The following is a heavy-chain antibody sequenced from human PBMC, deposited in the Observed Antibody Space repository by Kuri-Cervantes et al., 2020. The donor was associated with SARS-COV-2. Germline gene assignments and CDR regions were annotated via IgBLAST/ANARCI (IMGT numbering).Heavy chain of an antibody. CDR2: ISSSTTYT. D-gene: IGHD2-15*01. CDR1: GFSFSYYY. J-gene: IGHJ6*03. CDR3: ARGGLCSGGSCYYYSYYMDV. Sequence: SGAASGFSFSYYYMIWIRQAPGKGREWVSYISSSTTYTNHADSVKGRFTTSRDNAKNSLYLHMDSLRAEDSAVYSCARGGLCSGGSCYYYSYYMDVWGKGTTVTVSS. V-gene: IGHV3-11*06.